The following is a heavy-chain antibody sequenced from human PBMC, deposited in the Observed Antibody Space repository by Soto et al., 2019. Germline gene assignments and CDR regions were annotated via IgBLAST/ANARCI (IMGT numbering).Heavy chain of an antibody. CDR2: INHSGST. CDR3: ARDKITGLFDY. V-gene: IGHV4-34*01. D-gene: IGHD2-8*02. J-gene: IGHJ4*02. Sequence: QVQLQQWGAGLLKPSETLSLTCAVYGGSFSGYYWTWIRQPPGTGLEWIGEINHSGSTNYNPSLKXRVTISVDTSKNQCSLKLTSVTAADTAVYYCARDKITGLFDYWGRGTLVTVSS. CDR1: GGSFSGYY.